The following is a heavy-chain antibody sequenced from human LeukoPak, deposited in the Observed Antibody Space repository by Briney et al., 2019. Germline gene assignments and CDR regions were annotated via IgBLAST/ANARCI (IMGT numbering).Heavy chain of an antibody. D-gene: IGHD3-3*01. CDR2: IKQDGSEK. CDR3: ARDGAYYDFWSGYYQNYYYMDV. V-gene: IGHV3-7*01. CDR1: GFPFSSYW. J-gene: IGHJ6*03. Sequence: GGSRGLSCAASGFPFSSYWMSWVRQAPGKGLEGVANIKQDGSEKYYVDSVKGRFTISRDNAKNSLYLQMNSLRAEDTAVYYCARDGAYYDFWSGYYQNYYYMDVWGKGTTVTVSS.